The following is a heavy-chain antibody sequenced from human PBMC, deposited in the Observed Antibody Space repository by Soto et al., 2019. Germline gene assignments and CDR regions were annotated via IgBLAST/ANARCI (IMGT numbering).Heavy chain of an antibody. CDR3: ARVPEPYYDSSGFLFY. D-gene: IGHD3-22*01. V-gene: IGHV3-7*01. J-gene: IGHJ4*02. Sequence: EVQLVESGGGLVQPGGSLRLSCAASGFTFSNYWMTWVRQAPGKGLEWVANIKQDGSEKNYVDSVKGRFTISRDNAENSLYLQMNSLRAEDTAVYYCARVPEPYYDSSGFLFYWGQGTLVTVSS. CDR1: GFTFSNYW. CDR2: IKQDGSEK.